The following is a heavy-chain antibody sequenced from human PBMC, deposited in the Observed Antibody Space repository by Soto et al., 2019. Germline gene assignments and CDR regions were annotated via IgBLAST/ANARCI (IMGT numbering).Heavy chain of an antibody. CDR1: GFTFSTYA. J-gene: IGHJ5*02. CDR3: ARRSYSSGWYSFDP. D-gene: IGHD6-19*01. Sequence: GGSLRLSCAASGFTFSTYAMSWVRQAPGKGLEWVSAISASGGTTYYADSVKGRFTISRDNSMNALYLQMNSPRAEDTAVYYCARRSYSSGWYSFDPWGQGTLVTVSS. V-gene: IGHV3-23*01. CDR2: ISASGGTT.